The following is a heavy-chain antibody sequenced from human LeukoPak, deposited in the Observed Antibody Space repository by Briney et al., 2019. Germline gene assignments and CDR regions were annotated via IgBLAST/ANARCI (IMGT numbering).Heavy chain of an antibody. Sequence: GSLRLSCAASGFTFSDYYMSWIRQAPGKGLEWVAVISSDGTNKDYADSVKGRFSISRDNSKNTLYLQMNRLRADDTAVYYCARDRSQEFDPWGQGTLVTVSS. CDR1: GFTFSDYY. CDR2: ISSDGTNK. V-gene: IGHV3-30*03. J-gene: IGHJ5*02. CDR3: ARDRSQEFDP. D-gene: IGHD3-10*01.